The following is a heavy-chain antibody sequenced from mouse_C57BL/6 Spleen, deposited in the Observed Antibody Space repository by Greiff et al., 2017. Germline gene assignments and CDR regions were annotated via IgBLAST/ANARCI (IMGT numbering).Heavy chain of an antibody. CDR2: IDPSDSET. J-gene: IGHJ2*01. V-gene: IGHV1-52*01. CDR3: ARGDYYCDY. D-gene: IGHD3-3*01. CDR1: GYTFTSYW. Sequence: QVHVKQPGAELVRPGSSVKLSCKASGYTFTSYWMHWVKQRPIQGLEWIGNIDPSDSETHYNQKFKDKATLTVDKSSSTAYMQLSSLTSEDSAVYYCARGDYYCDYGGQGTTLTVSS.